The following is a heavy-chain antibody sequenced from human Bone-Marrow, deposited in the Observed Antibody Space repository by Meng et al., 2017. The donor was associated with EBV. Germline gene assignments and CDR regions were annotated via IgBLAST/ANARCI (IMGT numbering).Heavy chain of an antibody. CDR3: ASESGRGYTPDY. CDR1: GGPFRTDA. V-gene: IGHV1-69*01. D-gene: IGHD5-18*01. J-gene: IGHJ4*02. CDR2: LIPMFGAP. Sequence: QGQVVQCGAEVKKPGSSVKVACKTSGGPFRTDAISWVRQAPGQGLEWMGGLIPMFGAPNYAQKFQGRITITADESTSTHYMELSSLRSEDTAVYYCASESGRGYTPDYWGQGTMVTVSS.